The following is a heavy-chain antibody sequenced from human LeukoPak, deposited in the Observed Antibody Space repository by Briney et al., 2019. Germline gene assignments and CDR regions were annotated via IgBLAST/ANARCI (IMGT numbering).Heavy chain of an antibody. CDR3: ARYCSGGSCYGLFY. Sequence: GRSLRLSCAASGFTFSSYAMHWVRQAPGKGLEWVAVISYDGSNKYYADSVKGRFTISRDNSKNTLYLQMNSLRAEDTAVYYCARYCSGGSCYGLFYWGQGTLVTVSS. D-gene: IGHD2-15*01. J-gene: IGHJ4*02. CDR1: GFTFSSYA. CDR2: ISYDGSNK. V-gene: IGHV3-30*14.